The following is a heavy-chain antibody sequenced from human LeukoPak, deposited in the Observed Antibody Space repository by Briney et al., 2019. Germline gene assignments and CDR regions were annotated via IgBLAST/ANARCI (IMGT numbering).Heavy chain of an antibody. CDR1: GFTFSSYS. V-gene: IGHV3-21*01. Sequence: GGSLRLSCAASGFTFSSYSMNWVRQAPGKGLEWVSSISSSSSYIYYADSVKGRFTISRDNAKNSLYLQMNSLRAEDTAVYYCARTLSGYYPGAFDIWGQGTMVTVSS. D-gene: IGHD3-22*01. CDR2: ISSSSSYI. CDR3: ARTLSGYYPGAFDI. J-gene: IGHJ3*02.